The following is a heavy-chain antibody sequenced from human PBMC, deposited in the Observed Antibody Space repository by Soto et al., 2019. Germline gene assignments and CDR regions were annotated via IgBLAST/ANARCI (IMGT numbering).Heavy chain of an antibody. J-gene: IGHJ4*02. V-gene: IGHV4-59*08. CDR3: ARQSDDFWSGSMPLDY. D-gene: IGHD3-3*01. CDR1: GGSISSYY. CDR2: IYYSGST. Sequence: SETLSLTCTVSGGSISSYYWSWIRQPPGKGLEWIGYIYYSGSTNYNPSLKSRVTISVDTSKNQFSLKLSSVTAADTAVYYCARQSDDFWSGSMPLDYWGQGTLVTAPQ.